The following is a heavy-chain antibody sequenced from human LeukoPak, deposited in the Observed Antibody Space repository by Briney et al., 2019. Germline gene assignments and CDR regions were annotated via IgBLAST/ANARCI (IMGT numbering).Heavy chain of an antibody. D-gene: IGHD3-10*01. J-gene: IGHJ4*02. CDR2: ISSDGST. V-gene: IGHV4-39*07. Sequence: PSETLSLTCTVSGGSISSYPFYWGWIRQPPGEGPQWIGSISSDGSTYYNPSLKSRVTISIDTSKNQFSLNLSSVTAADTAVYYCARAQGPLDVLLWFGDHPWGPFDYWGQGALVTVSS. CDR3: ARAQGPLDVLLWFGDHPWGPFDY. CDR1: GGSISSYPFY.